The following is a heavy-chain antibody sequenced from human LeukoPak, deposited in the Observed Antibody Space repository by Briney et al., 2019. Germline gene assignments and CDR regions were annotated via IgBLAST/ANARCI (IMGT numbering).Heavy chain of an antibody. J-gene: IGHJ4*02. V-gene: IGHV3-21*01. Sequence: PGGSLRLSCAASGFTFSSYAMSWVRQAPGKGLEWVSSISSSSSYIYYADSVKGRFTISRDNAKNSLYLQMNSLRAEDTAVYYCARRYCSSTSCYTIDYWGQGTLVTVSS. CDR3: ARRYCSSTSCYTIDY. CDR2: ISSSSSYI. D-gene: IGHD2-2*01. CDR1: GFTFSSYA.